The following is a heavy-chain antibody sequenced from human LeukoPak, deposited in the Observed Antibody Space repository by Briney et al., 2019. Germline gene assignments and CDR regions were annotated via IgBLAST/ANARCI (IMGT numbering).Heavy chain of an antibody. CDR1: GFTFSNAW. D-gene: IGHD3-9*01. CDR3: TAGTGYSDFDY. Sequence: GGSLRLSCAASGFTFSNAWMSWVRQAPGEGLEWVGRIKSKTYAGTTEYAAPVKGRFTISRDDSKNTLYLQMNSLKTEDTAVYYCTAGTGYSDFDYWGQGTLVTVSS. J-gene: IGHJ4*02. V-gene: IGHV3-15*01. CDR2: IKSKTYAGTT.